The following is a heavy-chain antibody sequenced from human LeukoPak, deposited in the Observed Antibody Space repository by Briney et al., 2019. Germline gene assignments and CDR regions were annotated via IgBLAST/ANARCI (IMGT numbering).Heavy chain of an antibody. CDR2: INWNGGST. CDR1: GFTFDDYG. CDR3: AREFHYYGSGSYPNWFDP. J-gene: IGHJ5*02. V-gene: IGHV3-20*01. Sequence: AGGSLRLSCAASGFTFDDYGMSWVRQAPGKGLEWVSGINWNGGSTGYADSVKGRFTISRDNAKNSLYLQMNSLRAEDTALYHCAREFHYYGSGSYPNWFDPWGQGTLVTVSS. D-gene: IGHD3-10*01.